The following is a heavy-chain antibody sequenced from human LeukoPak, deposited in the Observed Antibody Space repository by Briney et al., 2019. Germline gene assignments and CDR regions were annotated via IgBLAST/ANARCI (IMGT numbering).Heavy chain of an antibody. Sequence: GGSLRLSCAASGFTFSSYGMHWVRQAPGKGLEWVTFVRHDGGEKYYTDSVEGRFTVSRDNSKNTLYLQMNSLRPEDTAVYYCAKPLFLSNYYYYYVDVWGQGTTVTVSS. V-gene: IGHV3-30*02. CDR1: GFTFSSYG. CDR3: AKPLFLSNYYYYYVDV. D-gene: IGHD2/OR15-2a*01. CDR2: VRHDGGEK. J-gene: IGHJ6*02.